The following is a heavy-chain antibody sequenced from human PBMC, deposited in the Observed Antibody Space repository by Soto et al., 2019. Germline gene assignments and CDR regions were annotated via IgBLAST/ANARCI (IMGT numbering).Heavy chain of an antibody. Sequence: ASVKVSCKASGYTFTSYAIHWMRQAPGQRLEWMGWINAGNGNTKYSQKFQDRVTITRDTSASTAYMELSSLRSEDTAVYYCAIDYSRSVAVAGPFDYWSQGTLVTVSS. CDR2: INAGNGNT. V-gene: IGHV1-3*01. J-gene: IGHJ4*02. D-gene: IGHD6-19*01. CDR3: AIDYSRSVAVAGPFDY. CDR1: GYTFTSYA.